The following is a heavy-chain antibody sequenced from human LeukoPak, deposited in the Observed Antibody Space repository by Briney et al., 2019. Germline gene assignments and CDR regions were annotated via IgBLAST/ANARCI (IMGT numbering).Heavy chain of an antibody. J-gene: IGHJ5*02. D-gene: IGHD3-10*01. CDR2: ISSSGSYI. CDR1: GFTFSSYS. CDR3: ARDSAHYYGSA. V-gene: IGHV3-21*01. Sequence: GGSLRLSCAASGFTFSSYSMNWVRQAPGKGLEWVSSISSSGSYIYYADSVKGRFTISRDNAKNSMYLQMTSLRVEDTAVSYCARDSAHYYGSAWGQGTLVTVSS.